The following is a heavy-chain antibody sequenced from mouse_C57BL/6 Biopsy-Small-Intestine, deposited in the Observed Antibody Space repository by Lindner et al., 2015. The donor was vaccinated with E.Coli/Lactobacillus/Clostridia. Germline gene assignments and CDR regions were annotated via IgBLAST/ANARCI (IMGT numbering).Heavy chain of an antibody. CDR2: INPSSGYT. D-gene: IGHD2-3*01. CDR1: GYTFTSYT. V-gene: IGHV1-4*01. Sequence: VQLQESGAELARPGASVEMSCKASGYTFTSYTMHWVKQRPGQGLEWIGYINPSSGYTKYNQKFKDKATLTADKSSSTAYMQLSSLTYEDSAVYYCARGDGYDGYYFDYWGQGTTLTVSS. J-gene: IGHJ2*01. CDR3: ARGDGYDGYYFDY.